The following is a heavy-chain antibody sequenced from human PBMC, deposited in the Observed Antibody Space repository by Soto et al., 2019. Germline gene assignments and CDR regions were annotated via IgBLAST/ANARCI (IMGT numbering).Heavy chain of an antibody. V-gene: IGHV3-74*01. CDR3: AREGGGWGNFDY. Sequence: EVQLVESGGGLVQPGGSLRLSCGASGFTFSNYWMHWVRQAPGEGLVWVSRISGDGRFTRFADSVKGRFTISRDNAKNTLHLQMDSLRVEDTAVYYCAREGGGWGNFDYWGQGALVTVSS. CDR2: ISGDGRFT. J-gene: IGHJ4*02. CDR1: GFTFSNYW. D-gene: IGHD2-21*01.